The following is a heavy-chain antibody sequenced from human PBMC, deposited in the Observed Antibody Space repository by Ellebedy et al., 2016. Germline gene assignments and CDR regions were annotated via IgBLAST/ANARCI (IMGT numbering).Heavy chain of an antibody. CDR3: SVDTSMASGY. V-gene: IGHV3-49*03. D-gene: IGHD5-18*01. CDR1: GFTFSDYY. J-gene: IGHJ4*02. Sequence: GESLKISXAASGFTFSDYYMSWIRQAPGKGPEWVGLIRSKDYGGTVEYAASVKGRFIISRDDSKSIAYLQMNSLKTEDTAVYYCSVDTSMASGYWGKGTLVTVSS. CDR2: IRSKDYGGTV.